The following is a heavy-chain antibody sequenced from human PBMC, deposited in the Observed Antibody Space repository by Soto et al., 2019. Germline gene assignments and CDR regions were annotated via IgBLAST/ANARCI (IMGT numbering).Heavy chain of an antibody. Sequence: SETLSLTCAVAGGSLSSSNWWSWVSQPPGKGLEWIGEIYHSGSTNYNPSLKSRVTISVDKSKNQFSLKLSSVTAADTAVYYCARVSGSYYYGMDVWGQGTTVTVSS. CDR3: ARVSGSYYYGMDV. CDR1: GGSLSSSNW. D-gene: IGHD1-26*01. V-gene: IGHV4-4*02. J-gene: IGHJ6*02. CDR2: IYHSGST.